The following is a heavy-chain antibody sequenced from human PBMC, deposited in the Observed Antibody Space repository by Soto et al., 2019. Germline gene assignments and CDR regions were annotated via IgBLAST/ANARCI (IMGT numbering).Heavy chain of an antibody. D-gene: IGHD6-6*01. CDR3: ARRARPDFYYMDV. CDR2: ISSNGVGT. V-gene: IGHV3-64*01. CDR1: VFTLRGYA. J-gene: IGHJ6*03. Sequence: EVQLADSGGGLAQPGGSLRLACAASVFTLRGYAMDWVREAPGNGLEYVSGISSNGVGTYYANSVQGRFTISRDNSKNTVYLQMGSLRPEDMAVYYCARRARPDFYYMDVWGKGTTVTVSS.